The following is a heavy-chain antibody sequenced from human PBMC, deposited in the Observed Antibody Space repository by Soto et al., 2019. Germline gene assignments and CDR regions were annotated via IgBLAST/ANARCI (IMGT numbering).Heavy chain of an antibody. J-gene: IGHJ4*02. CDR3: ARTSGYYFYDY. D-gene: IGHD3-3*01. CDR2: INPSGGSI. Sequence: ASVKVSCKASGYTFTSYYMNWVRQAPGQGLEWIGIINPSGGSISDAQKYQGRVTMTRDTSASTAYMELSSLRSEDTAVYYCARTSGYYFYDYWGQGTLVTVSS. CDR1: GYTFTSYY. V-gene: IGHV1-46*01.